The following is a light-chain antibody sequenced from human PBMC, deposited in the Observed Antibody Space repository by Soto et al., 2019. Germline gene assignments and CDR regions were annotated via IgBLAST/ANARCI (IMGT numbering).Light chain of an antibody. Sequence: EIVLTQSPGTLSLSPGEIATLSCRASQSGSSNYLAWYKQKPGQAPRLLIYGASSRATGIPDRFSGSGSGTDFTLTISRLEPEDFAVYYCQQYGSSPGTFGQGTKLEIK. CDR3: QQYGSSPGT. V-gene: IGKV3-20*01. CDR2: GAS. CDR1: QSGSSNY. J-gene: IGKJ2*01.